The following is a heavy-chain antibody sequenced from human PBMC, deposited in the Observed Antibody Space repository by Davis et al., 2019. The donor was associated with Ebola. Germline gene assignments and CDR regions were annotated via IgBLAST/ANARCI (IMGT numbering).Heavy chain of an antibody. CDR1: GGTFSSYA. J-gene: IGHJ6*02. V-gene: IGHV1-69*04. D-gene: IGHD6-19*01. CDR3: ARDGSSGWYYYYYGMDV. CDR2: IIPILGIA. Sequence: AASVKVSCKASGGTFSSYAISWVRQAPGQGLEWMGRIIPILGIANYAQKFQGRVTITADKSTSTAYMELSSLRSEDTAVYYCARDGSSGWYYYYYGMDVWGQGTTVTVSS.